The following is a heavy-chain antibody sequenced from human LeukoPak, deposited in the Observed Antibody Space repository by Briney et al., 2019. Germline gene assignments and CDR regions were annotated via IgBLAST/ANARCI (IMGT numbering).Heavy chain of an antibody. CDR1: GFTFSSYW. Sequence: GGSLRLSCAASGFTFSSYWMTWVRQAPGKGLEWVAVIWYDGSNKYYADSVKGRFTISRDNSKNTLYLQMNSLRAEDTAVYYCARPSGRRAQSAFDIWGQGTMVTVSS. J-gene: IGHJ3*02. D-gene: IGHD1-26*01. CDR2: IWYDGSNK. V-gene: IGHV3-33*08. CDR3: ARPSGRRAQSAFDI.